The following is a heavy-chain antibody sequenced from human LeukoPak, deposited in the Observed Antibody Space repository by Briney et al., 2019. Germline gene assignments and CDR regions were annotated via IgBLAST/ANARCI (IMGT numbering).Heavy chain of an antibody. CDR1: GGSFSGYY. CDR3: ARGSPYYDFWSGYYRSRYYYYYMDV. CDR2: INHSRST. D-gene: IGHD3-3*01. J-gene: IGHJ6*03. V-gene: IGHV4-34*01. Sequence: SETLSLTCAVYGGSFSGYYWSWIRQPPGKGLEWIGEINHSRSTNNNPSLKSRVTISVDTSKNQFSLKLSSVTAADTAVYYCARGSPYYDFWSGYYRSRYYYYYMDVWGKGTTVTVSS.